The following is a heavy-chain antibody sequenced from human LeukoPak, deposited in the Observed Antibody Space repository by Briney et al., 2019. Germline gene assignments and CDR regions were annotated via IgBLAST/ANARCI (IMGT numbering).Heavy chain of an antibody. CDR1: GYTFPGYY. D-gene: IGHD6-6*01. Sequence: ASVKVSCKASGYTFPGYYMHWVRQAPGQGLEWMGWINPNSGGANYAQKFQGRVTMTRDTSISTAYMELSRLRSDDTAVYYCAREHSSSSGKVFDYWGQGTLVTVSS. V-gene: IGHV1-2*02. J-gene: IGHJ4*01. CDR2: INPNSGGA. CDR3: AREHSSSSGKVFDY.